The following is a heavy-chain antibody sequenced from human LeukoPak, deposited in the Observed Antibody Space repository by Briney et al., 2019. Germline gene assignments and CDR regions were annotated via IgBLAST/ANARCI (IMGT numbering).Heavy chain of an antibody. CDR1: GFTFGDYA. V-gene: IGHV3-49*03. D-gene: IGHD4-11*01. Sequence: GGSLRLSCTVSGFTFGDYAMSWFRQAPGKGLEWVAFIRSKAYGGTTEYAASVKGRFSISRDDSKSIAYLQMNSLKTEDTAVYYCAREGAVIRYYFDYWGQGTLVTISS. CDR3: AREGAVIRYYFDY. CDR2: IRSKAYGGTT. J-gene: IGHJ4*02.